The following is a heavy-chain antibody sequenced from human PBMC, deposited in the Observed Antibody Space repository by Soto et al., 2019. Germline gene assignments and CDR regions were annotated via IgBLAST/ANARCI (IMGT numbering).Heavy chain of an antibody. CDR2: INPNSGGT. Sequence: ASVTVSCKDSGYTLTGYYMHWVRQATGQGLEWMGWINPNSGGTNYAQKFQGWVTMTRDTSISTAYMELSRLRSDDTAVYYCARAGYSSGWYDYYMDVWGKGTTVTVSS. CDR1: GYTLTGYY. CDR3: ARAGYSSGWYDYYMDV. J-gene: IGHJ6*03. D-gene: IGHD6-19*01. V-gene: IGHV1-2*04.